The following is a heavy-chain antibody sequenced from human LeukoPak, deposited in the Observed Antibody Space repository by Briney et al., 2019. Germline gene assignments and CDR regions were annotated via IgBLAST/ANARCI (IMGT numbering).Heavy chain of an antibody. CDR3: ARDLVAGISDDDY. CDR1: GFTFRNYV. V-gene: IGHV3-33*08. CDR2: IWYDGSNK. D-gene: IGHD6-19*01. J-gene: IGHJ4*02. Sequence: GGSLRLSCAASGFTFRNYVIHWVRQAPGKGLEWVAVIWYDGSNKYYADSVKGRFTISRDNSKNTLYLQMNSLRVEDTAVYYCARDLVAGISDDDYWGQGTLVTVSS.